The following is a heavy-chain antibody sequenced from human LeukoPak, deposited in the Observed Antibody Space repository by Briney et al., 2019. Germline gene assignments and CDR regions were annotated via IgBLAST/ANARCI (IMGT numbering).Heavy chain of an antibody. CDR1: GYTFTDHW. V-gene: IGHV5-51*01. Sequence: KGGESLKISCKASGYTFTDHWIGSVRQMPGKGLGWMGIIYPGDSDTRYSPSFQGQVTISADKSISTAYLQWRNLQAPDTAMYYCARGDNSGWYFFDYWGQGTLVTVSS. CDR3: ARGDNSGWYFFDY. CDR2: IYPGDSDT. D-gene: IGHD6-19*01. J-gene: IGHJ4*02.